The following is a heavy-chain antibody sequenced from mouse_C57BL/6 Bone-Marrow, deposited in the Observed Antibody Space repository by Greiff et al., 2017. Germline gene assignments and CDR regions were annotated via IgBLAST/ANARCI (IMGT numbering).Heavy chain of an antibody. J-gene: IGHJ4*01. D-gene: IGHD3-2*02. V-gene: IGHV1-84*01. CDR1: GYTFTDYY. CDR2: IYPGSGNT. Sequence: QVQLKQSGPELVKPGASVKISCKASGYTFTDYYINWVKQRPGQGLEWIGWIYPGSGNTKYNEKFKGKATLTVDTSSSTAYMQLRRRTSEDSAVYFCARGGVTAQERGDYAMDYWGQGASVTVSS. CDR3: ARGGVTAQERGDYAMDY.